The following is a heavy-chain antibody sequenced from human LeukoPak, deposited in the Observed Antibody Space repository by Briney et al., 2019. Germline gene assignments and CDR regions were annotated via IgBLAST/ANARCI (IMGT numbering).Heavy chain of an antibody. CDR2: ISYDGSTK. Sequence: LRLSCAASGFTFSTYAMHWVRQAPGKGLEWVAVISYDGSTKYYADSVKGRFTISRDNSKNTLFLQMNSLRAEDTAVYNGVRYSSRTALDSWGQGTLVTVSS. D-gene: IGHD6-13*01. V-gene: IGHV3-30*03. CDR3: VRYSSRTALDS. J-gene: IGHJ4*02. CDR1: GFTFSTYA.